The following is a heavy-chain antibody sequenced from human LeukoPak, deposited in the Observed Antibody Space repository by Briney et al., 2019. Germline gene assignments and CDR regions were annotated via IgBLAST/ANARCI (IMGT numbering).Heavy chain of an antibody. Sequence: ASVKVSCKASGCTFAAYYMHWVRQAPGQGLEWMGWINPNSGGTNYAQKFQGRVTMTRDTSISTAYMELSRLRSDDTAVYYCARDLVATIYAFDIWGQGTMVTVSS. V-gene: IGHV1-2*02. CDR3: ARDLVATIYAFDI. CDR1: GCTFAAYY. CDR2: INPNSGGT. J-gene: IGHJ3*02. D-gene: IGHD5-12*01.